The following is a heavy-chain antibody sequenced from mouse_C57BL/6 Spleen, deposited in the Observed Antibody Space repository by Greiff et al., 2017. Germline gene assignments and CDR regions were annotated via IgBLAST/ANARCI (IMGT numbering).Heavy chain of an antibody. CDR2: IDPSDSYT. J-gene: IGHJ4*01. CDR1: GYTFTSYW. Sequence: VQLQQPGAELVKPGASVKLSCKASGYTFTSYWMQWVKQRPGQGLEWIGEIDPSDSYTNYNQKFKGKATLTVDTSSSTAYMQLSSLTSEDSAVYYCARRHYGSSHYYAMDYWGQGTSVTVSS. V-gene: IGHV1-50*01. CDR3: ARRHYGSSHYYAMDY. D-gene: IGHD1-1*01.